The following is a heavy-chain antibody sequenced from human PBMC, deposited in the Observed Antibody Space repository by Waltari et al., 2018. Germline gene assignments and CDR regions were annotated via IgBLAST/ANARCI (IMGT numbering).Heavy chain of an antibody. CDR2: VHSSGTLYNVPVPNS. J-gene: IGHJ3*01. V-gene: IGHV4-38-2*02. Sequence: QVHLQESGPRRARPSATLSLKCTVSGWFIGNPFPRAWTRLSPEKGPEWLGSVHSSGTLYNVPVPNSYYNPSFSGRVTISMDSANNQFSLRLTSVSAADTATYFCARDRRAPWAFDVWGQGIEVTVSS. D-gene: IGHD3-10*01. CDR3: ARDRRAPWAFDV. CDR1: GWFIGNPFP.